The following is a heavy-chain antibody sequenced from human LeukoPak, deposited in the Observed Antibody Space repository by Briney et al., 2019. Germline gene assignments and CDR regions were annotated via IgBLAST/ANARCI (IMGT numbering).Heavy chain of an antibody. CDR2: IIPIFGTA. V-gene: IGHV1-69*13. Sequence: GASVKVSCKASGGTFSSYAISWVRQAPGQGLEWMGGIIPIFGTANYAQKFQGRVTITADESTSTAYMELSSLRSEDTAVYYCARSQGATMVRGVLIYYYYYMDVWGKGTTVTISS. CDR3: ARSQGATMVRGVLIYYYYYMDV. CDR1: GGTFSSYA. D-gene: IGHD3-10*01. J-gene: IGHJ6*03.